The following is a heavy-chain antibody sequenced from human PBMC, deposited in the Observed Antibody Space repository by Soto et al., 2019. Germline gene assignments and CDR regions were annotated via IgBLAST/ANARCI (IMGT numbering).Heavy chain of an antibody. CDR3: AGGPPVTTSGPGFDY. CDR2: IYYSGST. J-gene: IGHJ4*02. Sequence: SETLSLTCTVSGGSISSGDYYWSWIRQPPGKGLEWIGYIYYSGSTYCNPSLKSRVTISVDTSKNQFSLKLSSVTAADTAVYYCAGGPPVTTSGPGFDYWGQGTLVTVSS. D-gene: IGHD4-17*01. V-gene: IGHV4-30-4*01. CDR1: GGSISSGDYY.